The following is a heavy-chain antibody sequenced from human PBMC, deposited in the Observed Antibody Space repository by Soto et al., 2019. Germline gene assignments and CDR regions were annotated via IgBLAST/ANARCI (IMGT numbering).Heavy chain of an antibody. CDR2: ISYSGNP. J-gene: IGHJ4*02. Sequence: QVQLQESGPGLAIPSQTLSLTCTVSGDSINSANYYWSWIRQHPGKGLEWIGFISYSGNPHYNPSLNSRVTISVDRSKNDFSLKLSSVTAADTAVYYCARSSAWGAFDSWGQGTLVTVSS. D-gene: IGHD3-16*01. CDR3: ARSSAWGAFDS. CDR1: GDSINSANYY. V-gene: IGHV4-31*03.